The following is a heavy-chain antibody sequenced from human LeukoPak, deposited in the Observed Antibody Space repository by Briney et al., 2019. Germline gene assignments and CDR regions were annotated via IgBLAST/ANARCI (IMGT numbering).Heavy chain of an antibody. V-gene: IGHV3-23*01. CDR3: AKDLSSYDSGSYPDY. D-gene: IGHD3-10*01. CDR1: GFSFSSFA. CDR2: ISGGYGST. Sequence: GGSLRLSCAASGFSFSSFAMSWVRQAPGKGLEWVSGISGGYGSTYYADSVTGRFTISRDNSKNTLYLQMNSLRAEDTAVYYCAKDLSSYDSGSYPDYWGQGTLVTVSS. J-gene: IGHJ4*02.